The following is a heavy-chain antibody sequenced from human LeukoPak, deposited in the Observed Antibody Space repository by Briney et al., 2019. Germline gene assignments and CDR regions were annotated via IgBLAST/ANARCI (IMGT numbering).Heavy chain of an antibody. V-gene: IGHV4-39*07. Sequence: SESPSLTCSVSSGSIDSNTYYWGWIRQAPGKGLEWIGTIYYSVSTYYNPSLKSRVTMSVDTSKNQFSLKLSSVTAADTAMYYCARMGELPYDNYFDFWGQGTLVTVSS. J-gene: IGHJ4*02. D-gene: IGHD1-26*01. CDR2: IYYSVST. CDR3: ARMGELPYDNYFDF. CDR1: SGSIDSNTYY.